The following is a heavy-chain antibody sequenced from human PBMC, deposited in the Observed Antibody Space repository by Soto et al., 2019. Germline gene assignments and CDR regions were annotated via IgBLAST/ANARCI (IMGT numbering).Heavy chain of an antibody. CDR3: AKDGGAARHFDY. J-gene: IGHJ4*02. V-gene: IGHV3-30*18. D-gene: IGHD6-6*01. CDR2: ISYDGSNK. CDR1: GFTFSSYG. Sequence: QVQLVESGGGVVQPGRSLRLSCAASGFTFSSYGMHWVRQAPGKGLEWVAVISYDGSNKYYADSVKGRFTISRDHSKNTLYLPMNSLRAEDTAVYYCAKDGGAARHFDYWGQGTLVTVSS.